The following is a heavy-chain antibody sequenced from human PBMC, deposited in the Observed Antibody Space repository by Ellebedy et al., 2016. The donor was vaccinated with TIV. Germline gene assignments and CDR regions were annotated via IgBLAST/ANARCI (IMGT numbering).Heavy chain of an antibody. D-gene: IGHD5-12*01. J-gene: IGHJ6*02. CDR1: GFTFSSYA. Sequence: GGSLRLSXAASGFTFSSYAMSWVRQAPGKGLEWVSVISGDGDNTYYADSVKGRFTISRDNAKNSLYLQMNSLRAEDTALYYCAKDIGGDISGGMDVWGQGTTVTVSS. CDR2: ISGDGDNT. CDR3: AKDIGGDISGGMDV. V-gene: IGHV3-23*01.